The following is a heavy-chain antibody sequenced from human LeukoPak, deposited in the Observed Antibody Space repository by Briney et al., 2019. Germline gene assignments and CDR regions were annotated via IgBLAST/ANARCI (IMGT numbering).Heavy chain of an antibody. CDR1: GFTFITYG. J-gene: IGHJ4*02. D-gene: IGHD4-17*01. Sequence: PRGSPRLSCAASGFTFITYGMHWVCQAPGKGLEWVAVISYDGSNKYYAASVKGRFTISRDNAKRSAYLQMDSLRVEDTAVYYCARGHYGRDYWGQGTLVTLSS. CDR3: ARGHYGRDY. V-gene: IGHV3-30*03. CDR2: ISYDGSNK.